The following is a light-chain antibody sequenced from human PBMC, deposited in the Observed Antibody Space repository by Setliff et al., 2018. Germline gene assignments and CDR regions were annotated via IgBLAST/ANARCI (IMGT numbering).Light chain of an antibody. Sequence: QSALTQPASVSGSPGQSITISCTGTSSDVGGYNSVSWYQQHPGKAPKLMIYDVSKRPSGVSNRFSGSKSGNTASLTISGLQAEDEADYYCSSYISSSTFVFGTGTKVTVL. V-gene: IGLV2-14*03. CDR3: SSYISSSTFV. CDR2: DVS. J-gene: IGLJ1*01. CDR1: SSDVGGYNS.